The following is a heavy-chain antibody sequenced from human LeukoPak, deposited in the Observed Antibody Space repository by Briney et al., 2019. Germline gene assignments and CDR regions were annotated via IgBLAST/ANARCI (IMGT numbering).Heavy chain of an antibody. V-gene: IGHV3-33*01. D-gene: IGHD1-26*01. J-gene: IGHJ4*02. CDR3: ARDSLHCIVGASAPGYFDY. Sequence: GRSLRLSCAASGFTFSSYGMHWVRQAPGKGLEWVAVIWYDGSNKYYADSVKGRFTISRDNSKNTLYLQMNSLRAEDTAVYYCARDSLHCIVGASAPGYFDYWGQGTLVTVSS. CDR1: GFTFSSYG. CDR2: IWYDGSNK.